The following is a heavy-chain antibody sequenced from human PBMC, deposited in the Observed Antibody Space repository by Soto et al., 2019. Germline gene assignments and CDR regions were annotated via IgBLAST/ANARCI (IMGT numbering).Heavy chain of an antibody. CDR3: TTDNYGSGSYPSSYFDY. D-gene: IGHD3-10*01. CDR1: GFTFSNAW. V-gene: IGHV3-15*01. Sequence: GGSLRLSCAASGFTFSNAWMSWVRQAPGKGLGWVGRIKSKTDGGTTDYAAPVKGRFTISRDDSKNTLYLQMNSLKTEDTAVYYCTTDNYGSGSYPSSYFDYWGQGTLVTVSS. J-gene: IGHJ4*02. CDR2: IKSKTDGGTT.